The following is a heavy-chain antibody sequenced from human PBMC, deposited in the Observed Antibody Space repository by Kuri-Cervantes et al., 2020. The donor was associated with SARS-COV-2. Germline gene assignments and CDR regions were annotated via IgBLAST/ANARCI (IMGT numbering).Heavy chain of an antibody. V-gene: IGHV3-7*04. CDR3: ARGAANYYMDV. Sequence: GGSLRLSCAASGFTFSDKWMSWVRQAPGKGLEWVANIDQDGSEEFYVESVKGRFTISRDNARNSLYLQMNSLRAEDTALYYCARGAANYYMDVWGTGTTVTVSS. CDR1: GFTFSDKW. J-gene: IGHJ6*03. CDR2: IDQDGSEE.